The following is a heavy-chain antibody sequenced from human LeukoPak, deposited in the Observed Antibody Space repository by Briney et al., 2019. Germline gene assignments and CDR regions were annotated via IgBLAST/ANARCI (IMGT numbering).Heavy chain of an antibody. V-gene: IGHV4-30-2*01. D-gene: IGHD2-21*02. Sequence: PPQTLSLTCTVSGGAASRGTNSWNWIRHPPGKGLEWIGYIYRSGSTYYTPSLESRVTISVDTSKNQFSLKLNFVTAADTAVYYCARARWGGDYIWFDPWGQGTLVTVSS. CDR1: GGAASRGTNS. CDR3: ARARWGGDYIWFDP. CDR2: IYRSGST. J-gene: IGHJ5*02.